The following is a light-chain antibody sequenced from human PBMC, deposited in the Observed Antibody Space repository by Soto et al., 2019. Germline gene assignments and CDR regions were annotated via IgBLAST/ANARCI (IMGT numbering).Light chain of an antibody. Sequence: ILLTQSPGTLSLSPGEIATLSCRASQSVSNNYLAWYQQKPGQAPRLLIYGASNRATGIPDRFSGSGSGTDFTLTISRLEPEDFAVYYCQQYGSSGTFGKGGKVDIK. CDR3: QQYGSSGT. CDR1: QSVSNNY. J-gene: IGKJ1*01. V-gene: IGKV3-20*01. CDR2: GAS.